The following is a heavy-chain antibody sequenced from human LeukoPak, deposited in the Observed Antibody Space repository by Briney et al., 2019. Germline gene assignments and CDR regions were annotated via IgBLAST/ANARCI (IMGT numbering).Heavy chain of an antibody. D-gene: IGHD6-19*01. CDR2: ISAYNDNT. Sequence: GASVKVSCKASGYTFTNYDISWVRQAPGQGLEWMGWISAYNDNTNYAQRLQGRVTMTTDTSTSTAYMELRSLRSDDTAVYYCARDSGGAVPGFDYWGQGTLVTVSS. V-gene: IGHV1-18*01. CDR1: GYTFTNYD. J-gene: IGHJ4*02. CDR3: ARDSGGAVPGFDY.